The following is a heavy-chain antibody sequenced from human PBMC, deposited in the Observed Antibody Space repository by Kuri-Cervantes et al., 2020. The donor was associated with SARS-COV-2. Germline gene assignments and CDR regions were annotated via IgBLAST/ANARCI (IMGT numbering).Heavy chain of an antibody. J-gene: IGHJ3*02. V-gene: IGHV1-46*01. CDR3: ARDGGDAFDI. D-gene: IGHD3-16*01. CDR2: INPSGGST. CDR1: GYTFTSYG. Sequence: ASVKVSCKASGYTFTSYGISWVRQAPGQGLEWMGIINPSGGSTSYAQKFQGRVTMTRDTSTSTVYMELSSLRSEDTAVYYCARDGGDAFDIWGQGTMVTVSS.